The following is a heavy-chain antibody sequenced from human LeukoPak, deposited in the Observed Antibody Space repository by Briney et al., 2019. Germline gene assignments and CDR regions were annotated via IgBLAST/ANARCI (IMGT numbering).Heavy chain of an antibody. CDR2: INWNGGST. Sequence: GGSLRLSCAASGFTFSTYDIHWVRQAPGKGLEWVSGINWNGGSTGYADSVKGRFTISRDNAKNSLYLQMNSLRAEDTALYYCARARYFDWFYCYYMDVWGKGTTVTVSS. V-gene: IGHV3-20*04. D-gene: IGHD3-9*01. CDR1: GFTFSTYD. CDR3: ARARYFDWFYCYYMDV. J-gene: IGHJ6*03.